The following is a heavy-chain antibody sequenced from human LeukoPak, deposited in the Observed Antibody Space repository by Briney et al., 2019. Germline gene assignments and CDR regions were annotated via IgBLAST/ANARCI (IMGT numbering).Heavy chain of an antibody. CDR2: IASDGSST. CDR1: GFTFSSYW. CDR3: AKEGRSLQTY. V-gene: IGHV3-74*01. D-gene: IGHD5-24*01. J-gene: IGHJ4*02. Sequence: GGSLRLSCAASGFTFSSYWMNWVRQAPGKGLVWVSRIASDGSSTTYADSVKGRFTISRDNAENSLCLQMNSLRVEDTAVYYCAKEGRSLQTYWGQGTLVTVSS.